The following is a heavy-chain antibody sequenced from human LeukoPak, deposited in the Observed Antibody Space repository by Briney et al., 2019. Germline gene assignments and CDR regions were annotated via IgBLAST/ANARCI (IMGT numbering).Heavy chain of an antibody. CDR1: GYSFTSYW. V-gene: IGHV5-51*01. Sequence: GESLKISCKRSGYSFTSYWIGWVRQMPGKSLECMVVIYPGDSDTRYSRSFQGQVTITADQSISTPYLQWTSLKPSDTAIYYCARRRDLYSGSYYPFDYWVQGTLVGVSP. D-gene: IGHD1-26*01. CDR2: IYPGDSDT. J-gene: IGHJ4*02. CDR3: ARRRDLYSGSYYPFDY.